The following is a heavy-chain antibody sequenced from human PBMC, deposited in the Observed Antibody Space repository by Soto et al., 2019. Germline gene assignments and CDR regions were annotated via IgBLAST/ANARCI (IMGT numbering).Heavy chain of an antibody. Sequence: QVQLVQSGAEVKKPGASVKDSCKASGYTFTSYGISWVRQAPGQGLEWMGGISAYNGNTNYARKLQGRVTMTTDTSTSAAYMELRSLRSDDTAVYYCASYLVRAGYMDVWGKGTTVTVSS. D-gene: IGHD3-10*01. CDR2: ISAYNGNT. J-gene: IGHJ6*03. CDR3: ASYLVRAGYMDV. V-gene: IGHV1-18*01. CDR1: GYTFTSYG.